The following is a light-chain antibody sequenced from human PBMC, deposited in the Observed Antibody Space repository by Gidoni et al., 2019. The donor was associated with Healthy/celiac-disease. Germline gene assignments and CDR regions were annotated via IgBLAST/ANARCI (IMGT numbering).Light chain of an antibody. V-gene: IGKV3-20*01. Sequence: IVLTQSPGTLSSSPGERATPSCRASPSVSSSYLAWYQQKPGQAPRLLIYGASSRAPGIPDRFSGSGSGTDFTLTISRLEPEDFAVYYCQQYDSSPWTFGQGTKVEIK. J-gene: IGKJ1*01. CDR2: GAS. CDR1: PSVSSSY. CDR3: QQYDSSPWT.